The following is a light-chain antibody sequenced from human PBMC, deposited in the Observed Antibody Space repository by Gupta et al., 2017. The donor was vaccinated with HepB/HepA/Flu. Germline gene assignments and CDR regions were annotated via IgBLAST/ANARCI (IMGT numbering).Light chain of an antibody. Sequence: QSALTPPASVSGSPGQSITISCTGTSSDVGGYNYVSWYQQHPGKAPNLMIYDVSNRLSGGANRFSGSKSGNTAALTISGLQAEEEADDYCSSYTSSSTLDVVFGGGTKLTVL. V-gene: IGLV2-14*01. CDR2: DVS. CDR1: SSDVGGYNY. CDR3: SSYTSSSTLDVV. J-gene: IGLJ2*01.